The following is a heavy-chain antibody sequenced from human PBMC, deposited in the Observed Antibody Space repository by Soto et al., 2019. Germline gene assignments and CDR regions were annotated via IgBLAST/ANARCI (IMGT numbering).Heavy chain of an antibody. CDR1: CGSSSSYY. CDR2: IYYSGIT. J-gene: IGHJ5*02. V-gene: IGHV4-59*01. CDR3: ARAAAGTLWFDP. D-gene: IGHD6-13*01. Sequence: SDTLSLTFTCSCGSSSSYYWSWIRQPPGKGLEWIVYIYYSGITNYNPSLKSRVTISVDTSKNQFSLKLSSVTAADTAVYYCARAAAGTLWFDPWGQGTLVTV.